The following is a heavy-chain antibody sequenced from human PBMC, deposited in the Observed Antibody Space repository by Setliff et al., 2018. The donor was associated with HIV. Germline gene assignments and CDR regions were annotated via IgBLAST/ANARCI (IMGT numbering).Heavy chain of an antibody. D-gene: IGHD2-8*01. Sequence: GASVKVSCKASGYTFTGYYVHWVRQAPGQGLEWMGRIIPNSGGTNYAQKFQGRVTMTGDTSISTAYMELTRLRSDDTAVYYCATKLYCTNGVCLDAFDIWGQGTMVTVSS. CDR3: ATKLYCTNGVCLDAFDI. V-gene: IGHV1-2*06. CDR2: IIPNSGGT. CDR1: GYTFTGYY. J-gene: IGHJ3*02.